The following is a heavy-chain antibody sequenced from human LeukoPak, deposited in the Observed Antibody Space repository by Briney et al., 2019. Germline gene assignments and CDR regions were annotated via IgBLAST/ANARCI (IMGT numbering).Heavy chain of an antibody. CDR3: AREDSGYGLHLDY. Sequence: PGGSLRLSCAASGFAVIDNYMNWVRQAPGKGLEWVAVIHSGGNTYYADSVAGRFTISRDTATNTVYLQMNSLRADDTAVYYCAREDSGYGLHLDYWGQGTLVTVSS. V-gene: IGHV3-66*01. D-gene: IGHD5-12*01. J-gene: IGHJ4*02. CDR2: IHSGGNT. CDR1: GFAVIDNY.